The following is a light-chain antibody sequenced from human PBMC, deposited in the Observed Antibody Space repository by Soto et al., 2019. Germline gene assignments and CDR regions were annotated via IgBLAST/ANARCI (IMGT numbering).Light chain of an antibody. V-gene: IGLV2-11*01. CDR3: CSYAGSYTWV. Sequence: QSVLTQPRSVSGSPGQSVTFSCTGTSNDVGNYNYVSWYQQHPGKAPKLMIYEVSKRPSGVPDRFSGSKSGNTASLTISGLQGEDEADYYCCSYAGSYTWVFGGGTKLTVL. CDR2: EVS. CDR1: SNDVGNYNY. J-gene: IGLJ3*02.